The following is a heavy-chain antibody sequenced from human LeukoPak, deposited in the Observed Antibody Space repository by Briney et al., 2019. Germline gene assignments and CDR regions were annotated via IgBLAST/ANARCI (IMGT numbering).Heavy chain of an antibody. CDR2: ISNDGGGT. V-gene: IGHV3-23*01. J-gene: IGHJ5*02. D-gene: IGHD3-22*01. CDR3: AKGGSGYFLDL. Sequence: GGSLRLSCAASGFIFNNFGLIWVRQPPGKGLEWVSAISNDGGGTTYADFVKGRFTISRDNSKNTLFLQMNSLRAEDTALYYCAKGGSGYFLDLWGQGTLVTVSS. CDR1: GFIFNNFG.